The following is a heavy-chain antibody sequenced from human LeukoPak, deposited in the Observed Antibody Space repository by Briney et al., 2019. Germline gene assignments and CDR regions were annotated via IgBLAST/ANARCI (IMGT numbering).Heavy chain of an antibody. V-gene: IGHV1-46*01. CDR3: ARVAVYYDILTGYDY. J-gene: IGHJ4*02. Sequence: ASVKVSCNASGYTFTSYYMHLVRQAPGQGLEWMGIINPSGGSTSYAQKFQGRVTMTRDTSTSTVYMELSSLRSEDTAVYYCARVAVYYDILTGYDYWGQGTLVTVSS. D-gene: IGHD3-9*01. CDR1: GYTFTSYY. CDR2: INPSGGST.